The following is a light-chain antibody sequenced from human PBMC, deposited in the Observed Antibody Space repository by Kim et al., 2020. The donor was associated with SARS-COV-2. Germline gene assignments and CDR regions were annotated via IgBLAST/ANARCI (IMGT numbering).Light chain of an antibody. CDR1: QSISRS. CDR3: QQSIT. J-gene: IGKJ4*01. CDR2: GAA. V-gene: IGKV3-15*01. Sequence: ATLAVSPGESVTLSCRASQSISRSLAWYQQKPGQAPRLLIYGAACRPADVPGRCRGSGSGTQFTLTISSLQSEDFAVYYCQQSITFGGGTKVDIK.